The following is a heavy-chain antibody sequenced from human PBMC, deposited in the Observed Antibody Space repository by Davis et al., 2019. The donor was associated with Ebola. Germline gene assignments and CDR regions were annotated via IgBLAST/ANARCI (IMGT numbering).Heavy chain of an antibody. CDR2: ISSSGSTI. V-gene: IGHV3-48*03. D-gene: IGHD3-3*01. Sequence: PGGSLRLSCAASGFTFSSYEMNWVRQAPGKGLEWVSYISSSGSTIYYADSVKGRFTISRENARNSLYLQMNSLRAEDTAVYYCVRAAFGSYYFDYWGQGTLVTVSS. CDR1: GFTFSSYE. CDR3: VRAAFGSYYFDY. J-gene: IGHJ4*02.